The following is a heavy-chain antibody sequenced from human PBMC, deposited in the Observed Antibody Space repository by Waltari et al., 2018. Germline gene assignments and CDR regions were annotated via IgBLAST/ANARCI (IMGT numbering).Heavy chain of an antibody. Sequence: QVQLVQSGAEVTKLGSSVKVSCKASGGSSSSYAISCVRQDPGQGLEWMGGIIPIFGTANYAQKFQGRVTITTDESTSTAYMELSSLRSEDTAVYYCARYYSGEAFDIWGQGTMVTVSS. J-gene: IGHJ3*02. V-gene: IGHV1-69*05. CDR3: ARYYSGEAFDI. D-gene: IGHD5-12*01. CDR2: IIPIFGTA. CDR1: GGSSSSYA.